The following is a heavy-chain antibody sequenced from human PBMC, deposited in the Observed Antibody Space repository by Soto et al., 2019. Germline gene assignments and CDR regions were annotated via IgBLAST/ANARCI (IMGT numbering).Heavy chain of an antibody. J-gene: IGHJ4*02. CDR3: ARKLRSSCYNTPPFYY. D-gene: IGHD6-13*01. CDR1: GGTFSSYA. CDR2: IIPIFGTS. Sequence: QVQLVQSGAEVKKPGSSVKVSCKASGGTFSSYAISWVRQAPGQGLEWMGGIIPIFGTSNCAKKSQVRVTITADESVLTVYMELSSLRSEDRAVYYCARKLRSSCYNTPPFYYWGQGTLVTVSS. V-gene: IGHV1-69*01.